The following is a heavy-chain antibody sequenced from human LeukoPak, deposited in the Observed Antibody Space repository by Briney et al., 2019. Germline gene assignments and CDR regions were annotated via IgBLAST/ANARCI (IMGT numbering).Heavy chain of an antibody. Sequence: GGSLRLSCAGSGFTFSSYAMSWARQAPGKGLEWVSTIIGSGVTTYYADSVKGRFTISRDNSNNTLYLQVNSLRAEDTAVYYCAKDASDTGYYFDYWGQGTLVTVSS. CDR3: AKDASDTGYYFDY. V-gene: IGHV3-23*01. J-gene: IGHJ4*02. CDR2: IIGSGVTT. D-gene: IGHD1-14*01. CDR1: GFTFSSYA.